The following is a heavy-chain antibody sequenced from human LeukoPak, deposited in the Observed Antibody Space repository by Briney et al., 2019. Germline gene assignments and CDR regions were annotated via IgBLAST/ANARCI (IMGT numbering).Heavy chain of an antibody. CDR3: ASGGGLGYCSSTSCYLGY. Sequence: GGSLRLSCAASGFTFSSYGMHWVRQAPGKGLVWVAFIRYDGSTKYYADSVKGRFTISRDNSKNTLYLQMISLRAEDTAVYYCASGGGLGYCSSTSCYLGYWGQGTLVTVSS. CDR1: GFTFSSYG. J-gene: IGHJ4*02. CDR2: IRYDGSTK. D-gene: IGHD2-2*01. V-gene: IGHV3-30*02.